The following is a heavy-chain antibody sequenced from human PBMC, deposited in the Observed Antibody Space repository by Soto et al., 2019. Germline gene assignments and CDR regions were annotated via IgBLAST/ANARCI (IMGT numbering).Heavy chain of an antibody. CDR3: AKRRGAGGHFAY. Sequence: DVQLLESGGGLVQPEGSLRLSCAASGFTFSSYAMGWVRQGPGKGLEWVAVVSIGGSTHYADSVRGRFTISRDNSKNTLSMQMNSLTPEDTVVYFCAKRRGAGGHFAYWCQGALVSVSS. CDR2: VSIGGST. V-gene: IGHV3-23*01. CDR1: GFTFSSYA. D-gene: IGHD2-15*01. J-gene: IGHJ4*02.